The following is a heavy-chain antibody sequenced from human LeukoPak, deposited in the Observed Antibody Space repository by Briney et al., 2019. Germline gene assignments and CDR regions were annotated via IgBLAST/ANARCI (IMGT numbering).Heavy chain of an antibody. J-gene: IGHJ4*02. CDR3: AKDKETY. CDR2: IRYNENNK. CDR1: GFTFSDFG. Sequence: GGSLRLSCAASGFTFSDFGMHWVRQAPGKGLEWVAFIRYNENNKYYADSVKGRFTISRDNSKNTLYLQMNSLRAEDTALYYCAKDKETYWGQGTLVTVAS. V-gene: IGHV3-30*02.